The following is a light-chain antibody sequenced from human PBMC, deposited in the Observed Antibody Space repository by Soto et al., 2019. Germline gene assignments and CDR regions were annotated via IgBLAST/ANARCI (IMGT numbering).Light chain of an antibody. CDR2: GAS. Sequence: EIVLTQSPGTLSLSPGERATLSCRASQSVSSSYLAWYQQKPGQAPRLLIYGASSRATGIPDRFSGSGFLTDFTLTISRLEPEVFAVYYWQQYGSSPRTFGQGTKVDSK. CDR3: QQYGSSPRT. V-gene: IGKV3-20*01. J-gene: IGKJ1*01. CDR1: QSVSSSY.